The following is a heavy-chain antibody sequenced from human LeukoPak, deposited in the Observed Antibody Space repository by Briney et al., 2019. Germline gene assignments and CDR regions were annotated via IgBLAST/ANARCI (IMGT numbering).Heavy chain of an antibody. Sequence: SKTLSLTCNVSGGSISSYFWTWIRQPAGKGLEGIGRIHASGTTNYNSSLKSRVSMSVDTSKNQFSLKLTSVTAADTAVYFCARDGADVYGRAFDYWGQGTLVSVSS. CDR2: IHASGTT. CDR1: GGSISSYF. J-gene: IGHJ4*02. CDR3: ARDGADVYGRAFDY. D-gene: IGHD3-10*01. V-gene: IGHV4-4*07.